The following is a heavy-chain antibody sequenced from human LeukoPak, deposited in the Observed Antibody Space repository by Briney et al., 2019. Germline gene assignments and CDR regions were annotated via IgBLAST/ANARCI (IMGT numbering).Heavy chain of an antibody. Sequence: PGGSLRLSCAASGFTFSSYAMSWMRQPPGKGLEWIGEINHSGSTNYNPSLKSRVTISVDTSKNQFSLKLSSVTAADTAVYDCARGRTVVTPTSFDYWGQGTLVTVSS. CDR1: GFTFSSYA. CDR3: ARGRTVVTPTSFDY. J-gene: IGHJ4*02. V-gene: IGHV4-34*01. D-gene: IGHD2-21*02. CDR2: INHSGST.